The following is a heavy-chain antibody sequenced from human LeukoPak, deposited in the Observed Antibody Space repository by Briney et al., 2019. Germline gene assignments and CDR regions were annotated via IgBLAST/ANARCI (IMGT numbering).Heavy chain of an antibody. J-gene: IGHJ4*02. CDR1: GSSISNGYY. Sequence: PSETLSLTCPVSGSSISNGYYWGWIRQPLGKGLEWVGSIYHRGSTYYNPSLRSRVTISLDRSKKKFSLKLTSVTAADTAVYYCASPRAERSTWYAVDYWGQGTLVTVSA. D-gene: IGHD6-13*01. CDR2: IYHRGST. V-gene: IGHV4-38-2*01. CDR3: ASPRAERSTWYAVDY.